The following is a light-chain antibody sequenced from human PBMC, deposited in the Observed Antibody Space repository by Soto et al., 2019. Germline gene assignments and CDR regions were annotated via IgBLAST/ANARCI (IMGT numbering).Light chain of an antibody. CDR2: AVS. Sequence: DIPMTQSPSSLSASVGDRFTITCRASQSISNYLNWFQQKPEKAPKLLIYAVSNLQSGVPSRFSGSGSGTDFTLTISSLQPEDFATYYCQQSYISPYTFGQGTKLGIK. V-gene: IGKV1-39*01. CDR3: QQSYISPYT. J-gene: IGKJ2*01. CDR1: QSISNY.